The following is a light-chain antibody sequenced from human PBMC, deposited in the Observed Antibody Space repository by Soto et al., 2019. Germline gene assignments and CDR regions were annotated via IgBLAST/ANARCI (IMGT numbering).Light chain of an antibody. CDR3: QKYNSAPWT. CDR2: AAS. CDR1: QGINSY. J-gene: IGKJ1*01. Sequence: DIQMTQSPSTLSSSVGDRVTITCRASQGINSYLAWYQQNPGKVPQLLIYAASTLQSGVPSGFSSSGSGTAFSLTISSLQPEDVATYYCQKYNSAPWTFGQGTKVEIK. V-gene: IGKV1-27*01.